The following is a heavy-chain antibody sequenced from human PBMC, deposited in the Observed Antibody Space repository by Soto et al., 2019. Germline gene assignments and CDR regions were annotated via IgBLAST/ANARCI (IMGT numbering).Heavy chain of an antibody. CDR2: IWYDGSNK. D-gene: IGHD2-15*01. Sequence: QVQLVESGGGVVQPGRSLRLSCAASGFTFSSYGMHWVRHAPGKGLEWVAVIWYDGSNKYYADSVKGRFTISRDNPKNTLYLQMNSLRAEDTALYYCASEYCSGGSCHYYGMDVWGQGTTVTVSS. V-gene: IGHV3-33*01. CDR1: GFTFSSYG. J-gene: IGHJ6*02. CDR3: ASEYCSGGSCHYYGMDV.